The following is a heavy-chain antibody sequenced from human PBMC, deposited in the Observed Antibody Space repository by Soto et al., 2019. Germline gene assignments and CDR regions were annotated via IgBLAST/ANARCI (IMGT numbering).Heavy chain of an antibody. J-gene: IGHJ4*02. CDR3: ARVYCSCGSGYHLDY. D-gene: IGHD2-15*01. CDR1: GFTFSSYW. V-gene: IGHV3-74*01. Sequence: EVQLVESGGGLVQPGGSLRLSCAASGFTFSSYWMHWVRQAPGKGLVWVSRINSDGSSTSYADSVKGRFTISRDNARNTLYLQMNSLRAEDTAVYYCARVYCSCGSGYHLDYWGQGTLVTVSS. CDR2: INSDGSST.